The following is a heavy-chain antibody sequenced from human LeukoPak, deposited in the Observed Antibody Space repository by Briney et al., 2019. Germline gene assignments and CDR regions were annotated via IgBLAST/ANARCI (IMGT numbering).Heavy chain of an antibody. J-gene: IGHJ5*02. V-gene: IGHV3-66*01. CDR2: IYSGGST. CDR3: ARWNPRSVVAATNWFDP. CDR1: GFTVSSNY. Sequence: PGGSLRLSCAASGFTVSSNYMSWVRQAPGKGLEWVSVIYSGGSTYYADSVKGRFTISRDNSKNTPYLQMNSLRAEDTAVYYCARWNPRSVVAATNWFDPWGQGTLVTVSS. D-gene: IGHD2-15*01.